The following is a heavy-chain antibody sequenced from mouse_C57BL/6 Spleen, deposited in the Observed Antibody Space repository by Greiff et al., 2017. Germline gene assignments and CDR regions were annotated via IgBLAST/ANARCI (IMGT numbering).Heavy chain of an antibody. D-gene: IGHD2-3*01. CDR2: IDPNSGGT. V-gene: IGHV1-72*01. CDR3: ARSYDGYGDYAMDY. J-gene: IGHJ4*01. CDR1: GYTFTSYW. Sequence: QVQLQQPGAELVKPGASVKLSCKASGYTFTSYWMPWVKQRPGRGLEWIGRIDPNSGGTKYNEKFKSQATLAVDKPSSTAYMQLSSLTSEDSAVYDSARSYDGYGDYAMDYWGKGTSVTVSS.